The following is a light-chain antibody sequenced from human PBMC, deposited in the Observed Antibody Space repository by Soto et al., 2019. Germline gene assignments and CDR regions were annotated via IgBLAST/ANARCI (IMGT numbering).Light chain of an antibody. J-gene: IGKJ1*01. CDR3: QQYDTSRRT. CDR1: QSLSSRY. Sequence: EIVLTQSPGTLSLSPGERATLSCRASQSLSSRYLAWYQQTPGQAPGLLIYGASSRATGVPDRFSGSGSGTDFSLTISRLEPEDFAVYYCQQYDTSRRTFGQGTKVDIK. CDR2: GAS. V-gene: IGKV3-20*01.